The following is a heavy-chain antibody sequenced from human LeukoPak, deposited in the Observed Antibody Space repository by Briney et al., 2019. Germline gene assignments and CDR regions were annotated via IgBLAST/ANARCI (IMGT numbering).Heavy chain of an antibody. CDR3: ARRRQQGSSYYFDY. Sequence: PSETLSLTCTVSDGSISSGGYYWSWIRQHPGKGLEWIGYIYYSGSTYYNPSLKSRVTISVDTSKNQFSLKLSSVTAADTAVYYCARRRQQGSSYYFDYWGQGTLVTVSS. J-gene: IGHJ4*02. CDR2: IYYSGST. CDR1: DGSISSGGYY. D-gene: IGHD6-13*01. V-gene: IGHV4-31*03.